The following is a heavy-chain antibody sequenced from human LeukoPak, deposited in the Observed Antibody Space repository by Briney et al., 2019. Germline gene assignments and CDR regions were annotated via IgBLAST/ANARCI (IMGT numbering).Heavy chain of an antibody. V-gene: IGHV3-49*04. CDR1: GFTFGDYG. CDR2: IRSKTYGGTT. Sequence: GGSLRLSCTASGFTFGDYGMIWVHQAPGKGLEWVGFIRSKTYGGTTEYAASVKGRFTISRDDSKSIAYLQMNSLKTEDTAVYYCTGSFGELTFFDYWGQGTLVTVSS. J-gene: IGHJ4*02. D-gene: IGHD3-10*01. CDR3: TGSFGELTFFDY.